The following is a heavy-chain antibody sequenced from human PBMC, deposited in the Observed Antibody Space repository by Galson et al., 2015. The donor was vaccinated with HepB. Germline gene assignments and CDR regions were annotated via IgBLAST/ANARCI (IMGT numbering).Heavy chain of an antibody. J-gene: IGHJ6*02. CDR3: ARQIASAGTDYYYGMDV. CDR2: IYPGDSDT. V-gene: IGHV5-51*01. D-gene: IGHD6-13*01. CDR1: GYSFTSYW. Sequence: QSGAEVKKPGESLKISCKGSGYSFTSYWIGWVRQMPGKGLEWMGIIYPGDSDTRYSPSFQGHVTISADKSISTAYLQWSGLKASDTAMYYCARQIASAGTDYYYGMDVWGQGTTVTVSS.